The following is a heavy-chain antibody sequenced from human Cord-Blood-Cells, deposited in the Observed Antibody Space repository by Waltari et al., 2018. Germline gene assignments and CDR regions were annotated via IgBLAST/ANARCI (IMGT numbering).Heavy chain of an antibody. J-gene: IGHJ3*02. CDR3: ARRAVIAFDI. CDR2: IYYSGST. Sequence: QLQLQESGPGLVKPSETLSLTCTVSGGSISSSSYYWGWIRQPPGKGLEWIGSIYYSGSTYYNPSLKSRVTISVDTSKNQFSRKLSSVTAADTAVYYCARRAVIAFDIWGQGTMVTVSS. V-gene: IGHV4-39*01. D-gene: IGHD3-22*01. CDR1: GGSISSSSYY.